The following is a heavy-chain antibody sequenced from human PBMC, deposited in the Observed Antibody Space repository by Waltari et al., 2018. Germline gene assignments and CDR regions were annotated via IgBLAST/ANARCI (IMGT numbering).Heavy chain of an antibody. CDR3: ARDSRLLWFRELPENFDY. J-gene: IGHJ4*02. V-gene: IGHV1-2*06. Sequence: QVQLVQSGAEVKKPGASVKVSCKASGYTFTGYYMHWVRQAPGQGLEWMGRINPNSGGTNYAQKLQGRVTMTRDTSISTAYMELSRLRSDDTAVYYCARDSRLLWFRELPENFDYWGQGTLVTVSS. CDR1: GYTFTGYY. CDR2: INPNSGGT. D-gene: IGHD3-10*01.